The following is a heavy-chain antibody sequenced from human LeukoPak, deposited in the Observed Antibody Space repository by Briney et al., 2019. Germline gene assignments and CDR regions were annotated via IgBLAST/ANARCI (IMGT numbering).Heavy chain of an antibody. CDR1: GYTFTRYD. CDR2: INPNSGGT. CDR3: ARAGRFLNRGVIAY. D-gene: IGHD3-3*01. J-gene: IGHJ4*02. Sequence: ASVKVSCKASGYTFTRYDINWVRQAPGQGLEWMGWINPNSGGTNYARKFQGRVTMTRDTSISTAYMELSRLRSDDTAVYYCARAGRFLNRGVIAYWGQGTLVTVSS. V-gene: IGHV1-2*02.